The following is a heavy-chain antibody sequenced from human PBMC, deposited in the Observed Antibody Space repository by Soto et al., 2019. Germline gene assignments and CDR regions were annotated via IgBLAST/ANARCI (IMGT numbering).Heavy chain of an antibody. J-gene: IGHJ6*04. V-gene: IGHV1-24*01. CDR2: FDPEDGET. D-gene: IGHD2-15*01. Sequence: ASVKVSCKVSGYTLTGFSMHWVRQAPGKGLEWMGGFDPEDGETIYAQKLQGRVTMTEDTSTDTAYMELSSLRSEDTAVYYCATGYGSGGSCPVSMDVWGKGTTVTASS. CDR3: ATGYGSGGSCPVSMDV. CDR1: GYTLTGFS.